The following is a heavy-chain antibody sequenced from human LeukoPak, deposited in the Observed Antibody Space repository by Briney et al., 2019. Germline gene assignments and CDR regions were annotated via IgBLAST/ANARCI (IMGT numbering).Heavy chain of an antibody. CDR1: GGTFSSYA. Sequence: GASVKVSCKASGGTFSSYAISWVRQAPGQGLEWMGWISAYNGNTNYAQKLQGRVTMTTDTSTSTAYMELRSLRSDDTAVYYCARGASVGATYYFDYWGQGTLVTVSS. V-gene: IGHV1-18*01. CDR3: ARGASVGATYYFDY. J-gene: IGHJ4*02. CDR2: ISAYNGNT. D-gene: IGHD1-26*01.